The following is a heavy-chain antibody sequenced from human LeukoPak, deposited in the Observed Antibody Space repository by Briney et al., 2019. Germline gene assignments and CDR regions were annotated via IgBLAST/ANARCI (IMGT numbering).Heavy chain of an antibody. CDR3: ARDLGGSYFDY. Sequence: SXXASGXXFTXYAXHWVRQAPGQRLEWMGWINAGNGNTKYSQKFQGRVTITRDTSASTAYMELSSLRSEDTAVYYCARDLGGSYFDYWGQGTLVTVSS. D-gene: IGHD1-26*01. CDR2: INAGNGNT. CDR1: GXXFTXYA. J-gene: IGHJ4*02. V-gene: IGHV1-3*01.